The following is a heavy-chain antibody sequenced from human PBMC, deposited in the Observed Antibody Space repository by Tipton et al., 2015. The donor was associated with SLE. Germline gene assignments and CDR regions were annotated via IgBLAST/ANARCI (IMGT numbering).Heavy chain of an antibody. Sequence: QLVQSGAEVMKPGASVKVSCKASGYTFTNFGISWVRQAPGQGLEWMGWISAYNGNTNYAQKLQGRVTMTTDTSTSTAYMELRSLRSDDTAVYYCARGGYYYGSGSYYNHPDYWGQGTLVTVSS. CDR3: ARGGYYYGSGSYYNHPDY. J-gene: IGHJ4*02. CDR1: GYTFTNFG. V-gene: IGHV1-18*01. CDR2: ISAYNGNT. D-gene: IGHD3-10*01.